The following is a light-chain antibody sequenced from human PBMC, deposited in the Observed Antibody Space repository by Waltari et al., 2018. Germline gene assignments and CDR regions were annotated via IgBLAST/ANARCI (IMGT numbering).Light chain of an antibody. CDR1: GGRIASNF. CDR2: ENN. CDR3: QSYDHAFPVV. V-gene: IGLV6-57*02. Sequence: TQPHSVSGSPGETVIISCTGSGGRIASNFVQWYQQRPGRAPAAVIYENNQRPSGFPDRFSGSIDGSSNSASLTISGLQSEDEADYYCQSYDHAFPVVFGGGTKLTVL. J-gene: IGLJ3*02.